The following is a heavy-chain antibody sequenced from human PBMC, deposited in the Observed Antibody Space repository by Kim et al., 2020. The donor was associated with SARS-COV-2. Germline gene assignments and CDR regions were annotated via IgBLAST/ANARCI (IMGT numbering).Heavy chain of an antibody. V-gene: IGHV3-43D*03. CDR1: GFTFDDYA. CDR3: AKGALPFCGGDCYTLDY. Sequence: GGSLRLSCAASGFTFDDYAMHWVRQAPGKGLEWVSLISWDGGSTYYADSVKGRFTISRDNSKNSLYLQMNSLRAEDTALYYCAKGALPFCGGDCYTLDYWGQGTLVTVSS. J-gene: IGHJ4*02. CDR2: ISWDGGST. D-gene: IGHD2-21*02.